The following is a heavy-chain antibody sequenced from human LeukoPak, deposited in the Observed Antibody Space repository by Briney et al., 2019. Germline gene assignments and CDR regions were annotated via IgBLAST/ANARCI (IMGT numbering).Heavy chain of an antibody. D-gene: IGHD3-22*01. CDR1: GFTFSGSA. CDR3: SRFDLYYDGAYCASDGLDV. J-gene: IGHJ6*02. CDR2: IRIKPDNYAT. Sequence: GGSLRLSCAASGFTFSGSAIHWVRQASGKGLEWPGRIRIKPDNYATAYAASVKGRFTISRDDSKNSAYLQMDSLKAEDTAVYYCSRFDLYYDGAYCASDGLDVWGQGTTVTVSS. V-gene: IGHV3-73*01.